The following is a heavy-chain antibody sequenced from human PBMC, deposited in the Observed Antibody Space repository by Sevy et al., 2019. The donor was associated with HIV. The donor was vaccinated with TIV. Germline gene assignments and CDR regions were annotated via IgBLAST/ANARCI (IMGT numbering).Heavy chain of an antibody. J-gene: IGHJ3*01. CDR2: IKDDGSEK. V-gene: IGHV3-7*03. CDR3: VRTYDSTCYNNFRDGIFDL. D-gene: IGHD3-22*01. CDR1: GFTFDYYW. Sequence: GGSLRLSCAASGFTFDYYWMNWVRQAPGKGLEWVANIKDDGSEKHYVDSVKGRFTISRDNAKNQLYVQMRSLRVEDTAVYYCVRTYDSTCYNNFRDGIFDLWGQGTKVTVSS.